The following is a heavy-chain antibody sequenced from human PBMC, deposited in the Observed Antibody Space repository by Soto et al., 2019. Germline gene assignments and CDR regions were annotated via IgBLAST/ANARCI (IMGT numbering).Heavy chain of an antibody. D-gene: IGHD3-9*01. CDR1: GYTFTSYG. J-gene: IGHJ6*02. V-gene: IGHV1-18*01. Sequence: ASVKVSCKASGYTFTSYGISWVRQAPGQGLEWMGWISAYNGNTNYAQKLQGRVTMTTDTSTSTAYMELRSLRSDDTAVYYCARSRYDILTVYPTRYYCYGMDVWGQGTTVTVSS. CDR2: ISAYNGNT. CDR3: ARSRYDILTVYPTRYYCYGMDV.